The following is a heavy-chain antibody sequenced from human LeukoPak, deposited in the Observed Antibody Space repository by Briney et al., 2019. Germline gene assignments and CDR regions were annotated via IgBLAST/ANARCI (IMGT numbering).Heavy chain of an antibody. D-gene: IGHD4-17*01. Sequence: SGPTLVNPTQTLTLTCTFSGFSLSTSGVGVGWIRQPPGKALEWLALINWNDDKRYSPSLKSRLTITKNTSKTQVVLTMTNMDPVDTATYYCAHTPDYGDYLYYFDYWGQGTLVTVPS. V-gene: IGHV2-5*01. J-gene: IGHJ4*02. CDR1: GFSLSTSGVG. CDR3: AHTPDYGDYLYYFDY. CDR2: INWNDDK.